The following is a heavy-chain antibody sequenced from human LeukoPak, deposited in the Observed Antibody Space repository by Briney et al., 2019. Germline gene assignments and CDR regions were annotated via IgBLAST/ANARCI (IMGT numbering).Heavy chain of an antibody. CDR1: GGSISSYY. V-gene: IGHV4-59*01. CDR2: IYYSGST. J-gene: IGHJ6*04. CDR3: ARDFPHMEV. Sequence: SETLSLTCTVSGGSISSYYWSWTRQPPGKGLEWIGYIYYSGSTNYNPSLKSRVTISVDTSKNQVSLKLSSVTAADTAVYYCARDFPHMEVWGKGTTVTVSS.